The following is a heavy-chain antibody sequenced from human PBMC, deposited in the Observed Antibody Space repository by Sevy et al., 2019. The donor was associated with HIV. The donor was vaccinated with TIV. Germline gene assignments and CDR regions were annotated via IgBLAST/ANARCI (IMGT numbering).Heavy chain of an antibody. V-gene: IGHV3-66*01. CDR1: GFTVSSDY. J-gene: IGHJ6*02. CDR3: ARESSSTWQAGYYGMAV. D-gene: IGHD6-13*01. Sequence: GGSLRLSCAASGFTVSSDYMTWVRQAPGKVLEWVSVIYSGGTTYYVDSVKGRFTISRDNSKNTVYLQMNSLRAEDTAVYYCARESSSTWQAGYYGMAVWGQGTTVTVSS. CDR2: IYSGGTT.